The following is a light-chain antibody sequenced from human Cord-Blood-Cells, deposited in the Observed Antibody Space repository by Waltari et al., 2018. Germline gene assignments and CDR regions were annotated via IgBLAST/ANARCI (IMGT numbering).Light chain of an antibody. Sequence: QSALTQPASVSGSPGQSITISCTGTSSDVGGYNYVSWYQQHPGKAPKLMIYDVSNRPSGVSKRFSGSKSGNTVSLTISGLQAEDEADYYCSSYTSSSTRVFGTGTKVTVL. J-gene: IGLJ1*01. CDR2: DVS. V-gene: IGLV2-14*03. CDR3: SSYTSSSTRV. CDR1: SSDVGGYNY.